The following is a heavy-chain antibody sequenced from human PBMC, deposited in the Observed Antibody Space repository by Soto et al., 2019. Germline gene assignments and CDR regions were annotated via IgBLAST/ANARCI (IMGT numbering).Heavy chain of an antibody. CDR1: GGTFSSYA. CDR3: ARDKEGRGYSYGPGML. CDR2: INPIFGTA. J-gene: IGHJ4*02. D-gene: IGHD5-18*01. Sequence: QVQLVQSGAEVKKPGSSVKVSCKASGGTFSSYAISWVRQAPGQGLEWMGGINPIFGTANYAQKFQGRGTITADESTSTAYMELSSLRSEDTAVYYCARDKEGRGYSYGPGMLWGQGTLVTVSS. V-gene: IGHV1-69*01.